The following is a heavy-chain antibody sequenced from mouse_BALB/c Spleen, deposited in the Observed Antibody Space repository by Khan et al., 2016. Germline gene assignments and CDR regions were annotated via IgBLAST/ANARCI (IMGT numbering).Heavy chain of an antibody. CDR1: GYSITSDYA. J-gene: IGHJ3*01. CDR3: AINWDEEDY. CDR2: ISYSGST. V-gene: IGHV3-2*02. Sequence: EVQLVESGPGLVKPSQSLSLTCTVTGYSITSDYAWNWIRQFPGNKLEWMGYISYSGSTSYNPSLKSRISITRDTSNNQFFLQLNSVTTEDTATYYCAINWDEEDYWGQGTLVTVSA. D-gene: IGHD4-1*02.